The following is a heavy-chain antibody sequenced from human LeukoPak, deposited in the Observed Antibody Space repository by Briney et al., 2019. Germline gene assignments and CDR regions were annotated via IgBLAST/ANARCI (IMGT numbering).Heavy chain of an antibody. J-gene: IGHJ4*02. D-gene: IGHD3-10*01. CDR1: GGSFSGYY. Sequence: SETLSLTCAVYGGSFSGYYWSWIRQPPGKGLEWIGEINHSGSTNYNPSLKSRVTISVDTSKNQFSLKLSSVTAADTAVYYCARTSMVRGAPKYYFDYWGQGTLVTVSS. CDR2: INHSGST. V-gene: IGHV4-34*01. CDR3: ARTSMVRGAPKYYFDY.